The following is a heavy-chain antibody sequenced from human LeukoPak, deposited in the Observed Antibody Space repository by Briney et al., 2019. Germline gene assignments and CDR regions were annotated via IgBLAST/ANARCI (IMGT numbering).Heavy chain of an antibody. CDR1: GGTFSSYA. J-gene: IGHJ6*02. CDR3: ARAILGYCSSTSCPQRNGMDV. CDR2: IIPILGIA. D-gene: IGHD2-2*01. Sequence: AASVKVSCKASGGTFSSYAISWVRQAPGQGLEWMGRIIPILGIANYAQKFQGRVTITADKSTSTAYMELSSLRSEDTAVYYCARAILGYCSSTSCPQRNGMDVWGQGTTVTVSS. V-gene: IGHV1-69*04.